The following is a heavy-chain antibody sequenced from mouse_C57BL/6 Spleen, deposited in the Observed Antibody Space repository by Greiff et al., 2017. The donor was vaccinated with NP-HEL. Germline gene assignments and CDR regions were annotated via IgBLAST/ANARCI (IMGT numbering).Heavy chain of an antibody. V-gene: IGHV5-4*03. CDR1: GFTFSSYA. J-gene: IGHJ1*03. Sequence: DVMLVESGGGLVKPGGSLKLSCAASGFTFSSYAMSWVRQTPEKRLEWVATISDGGSYTYYPDNVKGRFTISRDNAKNNLYLQMSHLKSEDTAMYYCARKLRERYFEVWGTGTTVTVSS. D-gene: IGHD1-1*01. CDR3: ARKLRERYFEV. CDR2: ISDGGSYT.